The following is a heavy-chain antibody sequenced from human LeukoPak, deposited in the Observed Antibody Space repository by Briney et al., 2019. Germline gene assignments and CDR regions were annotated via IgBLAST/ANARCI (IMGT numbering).Heavy chain of an antibody. Sequence: GGSLRLSCAASGFTFSTFAMNWVRQAPGKGLEWVSAISASGDTTYYSDPVKGRFTISRDKSKNTVYLQMNSLRAEDTAVYYCARDPTGTTSGTFDYWGQGTLVTVSS. V-gene: IGHV3-23*01. CDR2: ISASGDTT. CDR1: GFTFSTFA. D-gene: IGHD1-1*01. J-gene: IGHJ4*02. CDR3: ARDPTGTTSGTFDY.